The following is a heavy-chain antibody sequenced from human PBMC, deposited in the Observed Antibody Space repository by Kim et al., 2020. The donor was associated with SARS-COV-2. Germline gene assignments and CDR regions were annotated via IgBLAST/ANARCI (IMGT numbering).Heavy chain of an antibody. CDR3: ARDVWLTN. Sequence: STNYADSVKSRFTHARHNSKNTLYLQMNSLRAEDTAVYYCARDVWLTNWGQGTLVTVSS. J-gene: IGHJ4*02. CDR2: ST. V-gene: IGHV3-53*01. D-gene: IGHD4-17*01.